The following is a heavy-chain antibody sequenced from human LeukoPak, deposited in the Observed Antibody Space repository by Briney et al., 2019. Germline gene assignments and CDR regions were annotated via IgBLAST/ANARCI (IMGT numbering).Heavy chain of an antibody. CDR3: ASTYTYVRLGDH. CDR1: GLSFSNYW. V-gene: IGHV3-74*01. D-gene: IGHD3-16*01. Sequence: GGSLRLSCEVPGLSFSNYWMHWVRQAPGKGLVWVARTNLHGTTVDYADSVKGRFTISRDNAKNILFLRMNSLRAEDTAVYYCASTYTYVRLGDHWGQGTLVTVSS. J-gene: IGHJ4*02. CDR2: TNLHGTTV.